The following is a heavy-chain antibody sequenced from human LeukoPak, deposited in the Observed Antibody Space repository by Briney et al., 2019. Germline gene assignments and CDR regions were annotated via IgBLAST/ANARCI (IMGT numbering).Heavy chain of an antibody. CDR2: ISYSGDNK. D-gene: IGHD3-16*02. CDR3: QGGSYHFDY. J-gene: IGHJ4*02. Sequence: GGSLRLSCEASGFTFGHYVMHWVRQAPGKGLEWVASISYSGDNKNYADSVKGRFTISRDNSKNTQYLQMNSLRAEDTAVYYCQGGSYHFDYWGQGTLVTVSS. CDR1: GFTFGHYV. V-gene: IGHV3-30*19.